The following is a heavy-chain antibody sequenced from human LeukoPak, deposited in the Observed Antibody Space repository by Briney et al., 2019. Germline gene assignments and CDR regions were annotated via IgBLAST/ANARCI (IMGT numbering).Heavy chain of an antibody. CDR3: AKASSPYGDYVNID. Sequence: PGGSLRLSCAASGFTFSSYAMSWVRQAPGKGLEWVSAISGSGGSTYYADSVKGRFTISRDNSKNTLYPQMNSLRAEDTAVYYCAKASSPYGDYVNIDWGQGTLVTVSS. CDR2: ISGSGGST. J-gene: IGHJ4*02. D-gene: IGHD4-17*01. V-gene: IGHV3-23*01. CDR1: GFTFSSYA.